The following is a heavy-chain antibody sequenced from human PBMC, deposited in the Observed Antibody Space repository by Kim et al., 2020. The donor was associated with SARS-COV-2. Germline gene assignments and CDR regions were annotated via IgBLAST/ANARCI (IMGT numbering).Heavy chain of an antibody. CDR3: ARTYCSGGSCSYYFDY. D-gene: IGHD2-15*01. V-gene: IGHV4-39*01. Sequence: SETLSLTCTVSGGSISSSFYYWGWIRQPPGKGLEWIGSIYYSGSIYCNPSLKSRVILSVDTSKNQFSLKLSSVTAADTAVYYCARTYCSGGSCSYYFDYWGQGTLVTVSS. CDR2: IYYSGSI. J-gene: IGHJ4*02. CDR1: GGSISSSFYY.